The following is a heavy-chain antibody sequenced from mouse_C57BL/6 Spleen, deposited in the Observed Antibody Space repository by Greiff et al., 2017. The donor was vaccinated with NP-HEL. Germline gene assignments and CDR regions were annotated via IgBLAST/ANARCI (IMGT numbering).Heavy chain of an antibody. Sequence: EVQLVESGEGLVKPGGSLKLSCAASGFTFSSYAMSWVRQTPEKRLEWVAYISSGGDYIYYADTVKGRFTISRDNARNTLYLQMSSLKSEDTAMYYCTRDGEYYGSSSWFAYWGQGTLVTVSA. D-gene: IGHD1-1*01. J-gene: IGHJ3*01. CDR2: ISSGGDYI. V-gene: IGHV5-9-1*02. CDR1: GFTFSSYA. CDR3: TRDGEYYGSSSWFAY.